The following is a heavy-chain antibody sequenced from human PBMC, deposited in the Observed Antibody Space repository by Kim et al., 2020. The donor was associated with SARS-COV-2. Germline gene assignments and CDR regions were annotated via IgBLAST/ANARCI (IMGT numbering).Heavy chain of an antibody. CDR3: ASVAAAGPTVYYYYGMDV. D-gene: IGHD6-13*01. CDR2: ISSSSSYI. J-gene: IGHJ6*02. CDR1: GFTFSSYS. V-gene: IGHV3-21*01. Sequence: GGSRLSCAASGFTFSSYSMNWVRQAPGKGLEWVSSISSSSSYIYYADSVKGRFTISRDNAKNSLYLQMNSLRAEDTAVYYCASVAAAGPTVYYYYGMDVWGQGTTVTASS.